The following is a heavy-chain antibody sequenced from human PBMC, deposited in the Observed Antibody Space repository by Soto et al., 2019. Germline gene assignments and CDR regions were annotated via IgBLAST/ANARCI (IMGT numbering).Heavy chain of an antibody. CDR1: GFTFSNFA. V-gene: IGHV3-23*01. Sequence: EVQLLESGGGLVQPGGSLRLSCAASGFTFSNFAMTWVRQAPGEGLEYVSTISGGGGTAFYVDAVKGRFTISRDNSKNTLYLQMNSLRAEDTAMYYCAKGGVIGTRVPECWGQGTLVSVSS. CDR2: ISGGGGTA. J-gene: IGHJ4*02. CDR3: AKGGVIGTRVPEC. D-gene: IGHD2-8*01.